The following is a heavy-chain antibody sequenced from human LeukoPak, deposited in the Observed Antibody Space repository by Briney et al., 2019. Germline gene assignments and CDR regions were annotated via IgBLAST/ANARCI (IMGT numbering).Heavy chain of an antibody. CDR3: ARAGSAGFWSGPPVDY. V-gene: IGHV4-34*01. CDR2: INHSGST. J-gene: IGHJ4*02. Sequence: SETLSLTCAVYGGSFSGYYWSWIRQPPGRGREWIGEINHSGSTNYNPSLKSRVTISVDTSKNQFSLKLSSVTAADTAVYYCARAGSAGFWSGPPVDYWGQGTLVTVSS. D-gene: IGHD3-3*01. CDR1: GGSFSGYY.